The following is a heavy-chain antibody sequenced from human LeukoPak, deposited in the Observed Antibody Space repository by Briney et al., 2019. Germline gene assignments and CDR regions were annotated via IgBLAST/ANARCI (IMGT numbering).Heavy chain of an antibody. CDR3: ARDPRTWIQLWPRHYYYYMDV. D-gene: IGHD5-18*01. V-gene: IGHV1-3*03. CDR1: GYTFTSYA. Sequence: ASVKVSCKASGYTFTSYAMHWVRQAPGQRLEWMGWINAGNGNTKYSQEFQGRVTITRDTSASTAYMELSSLRSEDMAVYYCARDPRTWIQLWPRHYYYYMDVWGKGTTVTVSS. J-gene: IGHJ6*03. CDR2: INAGNGNT.